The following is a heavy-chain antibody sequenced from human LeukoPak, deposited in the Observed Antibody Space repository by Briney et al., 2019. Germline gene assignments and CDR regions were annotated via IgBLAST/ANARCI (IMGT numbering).Heavy chain of an antibody. J-gene: IGHJ5*02. CDR3: ARDAQTYSSSLEWFDP. V-gene: IGHV1-69*01. Sequence: GSSVKVSCKASGGTFSSYAISWVRQAPGQGLEWMGGIIPIFGTANYAQKFQGRVTITADESTSTAYMELSSLRSEDTAVYYCARDAQTYSSSLEWFDPWGQGTLVTVSS. D-gene: IGHD6-6*01. CDR1: GGTFSSYA. CDR2: IIPIFGTA.